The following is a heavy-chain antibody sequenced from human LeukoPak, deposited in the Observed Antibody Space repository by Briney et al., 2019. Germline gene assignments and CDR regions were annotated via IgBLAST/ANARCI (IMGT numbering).Heavy chain of an antibody. J-gene: IGHJ6*02. CDR1: GYTFTDYY. Sequence: ASVKVSCKASGYTFTDYYMHWVRQAPGQGLEWMGWINPNSGGTNSAQKLQGRVTMTRDTSISTAYMELSRLRSDDTAVYYCARATSLVLPAADHYYYGLAVWGQGTTVTVSS. V-gene: IGHV1-2*02. CDR2: INPNSGGT. CDR3: ARATSLVLPAADHYYYGLAV. D-gene: IGHD2-2*01.